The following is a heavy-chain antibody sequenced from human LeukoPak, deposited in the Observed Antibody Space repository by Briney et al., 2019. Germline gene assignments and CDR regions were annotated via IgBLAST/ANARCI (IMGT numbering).Heavy chain of an antibody. CDR1: GYTFTSCG. Sequence: ASVKVSCKASGYTFTSCGISWVRQAPGQGLEWMGWISAYNGNTNYAQRLQGRVTMTTDTSTSTAYMELRSLRSDDTAVYYCARAPMVRGVAHYNWFDPWGQGTLVTVSS. CDR3: ARAPMVRGVAHYNWFDP. CDR2: ISAYNGNT. J-gene: IGHJ5*02. D-gene: IGHD3-10*01. V-gene: IGHV1-18*04.